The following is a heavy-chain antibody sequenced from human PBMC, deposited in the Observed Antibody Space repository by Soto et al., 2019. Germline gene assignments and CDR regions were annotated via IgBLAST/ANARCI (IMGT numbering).Heavy chain of an antibody. D-gene: IGHD5-12*01. CDR3: ARGQRWLQGQNQWYFDY. J-gene: IGHJ4*02. CDR2: IIPIFGTA. V-gene: IGHV1-69*01. CDR1: GGTFSSYA. Sequence: QVQLVQSGAEVKKPGSSVKVSCKASGGTFSSYAISWVRQAPGQGLEGMGGIIPIFGTANYAQKFQGRVTITADESTSTGYMELSSLRSEDTAVYYCARGQRWLQGQNQWYFDYWGEGPLVAVSS.